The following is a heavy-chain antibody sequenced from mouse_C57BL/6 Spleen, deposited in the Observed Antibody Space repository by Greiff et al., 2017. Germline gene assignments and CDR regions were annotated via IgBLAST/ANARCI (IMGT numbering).Heavy chain of an antibody. CDR3: ARDFTTPLGY. D-gene: IGHD1-1*01. Sequence: EVKLMESGPGLVKPSQSLSLTCSVTGYSITSGYYWNWIRQFPGNKLEWMGYISYDGSNNYNPSLKNRISITRDTSKNQFFLKLNSVTTEDTATYYCARDFTTPLGYWGQGTTLTVSS. J-gene: IGHJ2*01. CDR2: ISYDGSN. V-gene: IGHV3-6*01. CDR1: GYSITSGYY.